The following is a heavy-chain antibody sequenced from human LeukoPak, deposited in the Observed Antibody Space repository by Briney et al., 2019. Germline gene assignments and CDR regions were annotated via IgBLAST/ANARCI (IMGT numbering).Heavy chain of an antibody. CDR2: IYYSGST. CDR3: ARSRDSYDSSGYHDY. Sequence: SETLSLTCTVSGGSISSYYWSWIRQPPGKGLEWIGYIYYSGSTNYNPSLKSRVTISVDTSKNQFSLKLSSVTAADTAVYYCARSRDSYDSSGYHDYWGQGSLVTVSS. CDR1: GGSISSYY. J-gene: IGHJ4*02. V-gene: IGHV4-59*12. D-gene: IGHD3-22*01.